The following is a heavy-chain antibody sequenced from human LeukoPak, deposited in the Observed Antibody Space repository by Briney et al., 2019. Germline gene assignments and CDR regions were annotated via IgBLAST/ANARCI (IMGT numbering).Heavy chain of an antibody. Sequence: SETLSLTCAVYGGSFSGYYWSWIRQPPGKGLEWIGEINHSGSTNYNPSLKSRVTISVDTSKNQFSLKLSSVTAADTAVYYCARDAPVVLIFDYWGQGTLVTVSS. CDR1: GGSFSGYY. CDR2: INHSGST. CDR3: ARDAPVVLIFDY. V-gene: IGHV4-34*01. J-gene: IGHJ4*02. D-gene: IGHD2-15*01.